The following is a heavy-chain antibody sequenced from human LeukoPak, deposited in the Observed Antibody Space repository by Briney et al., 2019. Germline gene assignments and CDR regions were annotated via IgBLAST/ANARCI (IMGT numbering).Heavy chain of an antibody. D-gene: IGHD4-11*01. J-gene: IGHJ6*02. CDR2: IYYSGST. Sequence: SETLSLTCTVSGGSISSGGYYWSWIRQHPGKGLEWIGYIYYSGSTYYNPSLKSRVTISVDRSKNQFSLKLSSVTAADTAVYYCARVNSNYAHGVDVWGQGTTVTVSS. CDR3: ARVNSNYAHGVDV. V-gene: IGHV4-31*03. CDR1: GGSISSGGYY.